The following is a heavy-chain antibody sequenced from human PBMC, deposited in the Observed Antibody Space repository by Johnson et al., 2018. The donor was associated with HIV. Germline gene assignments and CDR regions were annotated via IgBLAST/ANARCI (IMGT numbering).Heavy chain of an antibody. Sequence: VQLVESGGGLVKPGGSLTLSCAASGFTFSNSGMHWVRQAPGKGLEWVAFIRYDGSNKYYADSVKGRFTISRDNSKNTLYMQMNSLRTEDTAVYYCARDDARGYSGDDAFDIWGQGSMVTVSS. J-gene: IGHJ3*02. CDR2: IRYDGSNK. V-gene: IGHV3-30*02. CDR3: ARDDARGYSGDDAFDI. CDR1: GFTFSNSG. D-gene: IGHD5-12*01.